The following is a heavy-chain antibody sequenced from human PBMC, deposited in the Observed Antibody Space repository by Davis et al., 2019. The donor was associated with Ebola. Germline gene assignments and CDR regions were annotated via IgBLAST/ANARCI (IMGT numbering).Heavy chain of an antibody. CDR2: ISYGGGNK. J-gene: IGHJ4*02. Sequence: PGGSLRLSCAASGFTFSSYAMHWVRQAPGKGLEWVAVISYGGGNKYYADSVKGRFTISRDNSKNTLFLQMNSLRPEDTAVYYCAKRSGYYFDYWGQGTLVIVSS. CDR3: AKRSGYYFDY. D-gene: IGHD6-25*01. CDR1: GFTFSSYA. V-gene: IGHV3-30*18.